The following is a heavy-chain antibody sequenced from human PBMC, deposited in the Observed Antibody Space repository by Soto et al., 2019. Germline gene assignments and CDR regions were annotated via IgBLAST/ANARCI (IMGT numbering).Heavy chain of an antibody. J-gene: IGHJ4*02. Sequence: VGSLRLSCAASGLTFSTYEMNWVRQAPGKGLEWVSYIRGGGSPILYADSVKGRFTISRDNAKNSLYLQMNSLRAEDTAIYYCACKIFGTTYFDYWGQGALVTVSS. CDR3: ACKIFGTTYFDY. CDR2: IRGGGSPI. V-gene: IGHV3-48*03. CDR1: GLTFSTYE. D-gene: IGHD1-7*01.